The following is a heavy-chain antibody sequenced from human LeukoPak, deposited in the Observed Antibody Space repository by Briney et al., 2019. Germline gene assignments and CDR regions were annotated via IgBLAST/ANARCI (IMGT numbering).Heavy chain of an antibody. CDR2: IKLDGSEK. J-gene: IGHJ4*02. CDR1: GFTFSSYW. V-gene: IGHV3-7*01. CDR3: ARGHYQIEL. Sequence: PGGSLRLSCAASGFTFSSYWMSWVRQAPGKGLEWVATIKLDGSEKYYVDSVEGRFTISRDNVRNSLFLQMNSLRTEDTSVYYCARGHYQIELWGQGTLVTVSS. D-gene: IGHD3-10*01.